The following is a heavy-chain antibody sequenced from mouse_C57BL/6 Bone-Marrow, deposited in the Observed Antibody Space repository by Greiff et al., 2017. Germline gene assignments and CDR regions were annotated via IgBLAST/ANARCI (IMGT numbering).Heavy chain of an antibody. CDR1: GYAFSSYW. CDR3: DRQLRLRSAMDY. CDR2: IYPGDGDT. Sequence: QVQLQQSGAELVKPGASVKISCKASGYAFSSYWMHWVKQRPGKGLEWIGQIYPGDGDTNYNGKFKGKATLTADKSSSTAYMQLSSLTSEDSAVYFCDRQLRLRSAMDYGGQGTSVTVSS. J-gene: IGHJ4*01. V-gene: IGHV1-80*01. D-gene: IGHD3-2*02.